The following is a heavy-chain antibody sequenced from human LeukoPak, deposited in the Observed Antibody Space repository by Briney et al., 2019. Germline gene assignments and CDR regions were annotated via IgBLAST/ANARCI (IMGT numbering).Heavy chain of an antibody. CDR1: GGTFSSYT. CDR3: ARVPLDYYDSSDLDY. V-gene: IGHV1-69*02. Sequence: GASVKVSCKASGGTFSSYTISWVRQAPGQGLEWMGRIIPILGIANYAQKLQGRVTITADKSTSTAYIELSSLRSEDTAVYYCARVPLDYYDSSDLDYWGQGTLVTVSS. D-gene: IGHD3-22*01. J-gene: IGHJ4*02. CDR2: IIPILGIA.